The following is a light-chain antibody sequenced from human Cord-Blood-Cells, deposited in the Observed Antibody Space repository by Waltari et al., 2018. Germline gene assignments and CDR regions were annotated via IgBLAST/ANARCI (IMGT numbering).Light chain of an antibody. Sequence: EIVLTQSPATLSLSPGERANLSCRASQSVSSYLAGYQQKPGQAPRLLIYDASNRATGIPARFSGSGSGTDFTLTISSLEPEDFAVYYCQQRSNWPPLTFGGGTKVEIK. CDR3: QQRSNWPPLT. CDR1: QSVSSY. CDR2: DAS. J-gene: IGKJ4*01. V-gene: IGKV3-11*01.